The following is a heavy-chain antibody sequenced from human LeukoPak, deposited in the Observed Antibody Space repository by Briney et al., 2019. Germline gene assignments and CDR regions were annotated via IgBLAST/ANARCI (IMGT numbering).Heavy chain of an antibody. V-gene: IGHV4-59*12. CDR1: GGSISNKY. Sequence: SETLSLTCTVSGGSISNKYWSWIRQPPGKGLEWIGYIYYSGSTNYNPSLKSRVTILVDTSKNQFSLSLTSVTVADTAVYYCARVEPLKMVKSPWGQGILVTVSS. CDR3: ARVEPLKMVKSP. D-gene: IGHD5-18*01. J-gene: IGHJ5*02. CDR2: IYYSGST.